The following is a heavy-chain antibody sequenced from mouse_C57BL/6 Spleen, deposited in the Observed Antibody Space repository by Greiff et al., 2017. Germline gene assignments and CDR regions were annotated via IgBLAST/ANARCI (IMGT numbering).Heavy chain of an antibody. CDR3: ARHYYDYDGYYFDY. V-gene: IGHV1-63*01. CDR1: GYTFTNYW. Sequence: QVQLQQSGAELVRPGTSVKMSCKASGYTFTNYWIGWAKQRPGHGLEWIGDIYPGGGYTNYNEKFKGKATLTADKSSSTAYMQFSSLTSEASAIYYCARHYYDYDGYYFDYWGQGTTLTVSS. D-gene: IGHD2-4*01. J-gene: IGHJ2*01. CDR2: IYPGGGYT.